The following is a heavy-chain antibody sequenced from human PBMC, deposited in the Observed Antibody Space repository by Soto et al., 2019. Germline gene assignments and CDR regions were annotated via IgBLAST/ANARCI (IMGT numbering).Heavy chain of an antibody. V-gene: IGHV1-18*01. J-gene: IGHJ4*02. CDR1: GYTFTRYG. D-gene: IGHD4-4*01. Sequence: ASVKVSCKASGYTFTRYGISWVRQAPGQGLEWMGWISAYNGNTNYAQKLQGRVTMTTDTSTSTAYMELRSLRSDDTAVYYCARDRPYDYSNYFDYWGQGTLVTLSS. CDR3: ARDRPYDYSNYFDY. CDR2: ISAYNGNT.